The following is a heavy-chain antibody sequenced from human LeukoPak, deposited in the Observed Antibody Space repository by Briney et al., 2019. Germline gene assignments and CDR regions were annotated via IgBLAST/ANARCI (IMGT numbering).Heavy chain of an antibody. CDR3: ARDVYSSGWDFGYYYMDV. J-gene: IGHJ6*03. Sequence: SETLSLTCTVSGGSISSYYWTYIRQPPGKGLEWIGYIYYSGSTNYNPSLKSRVTISIDTSKNQFSLKLSSVTAADTAVYYCARDVYSSGWDFGYYYMDVWGKGTTVTVSS. CDR2: IYYSGST. CDR1: GGSISSYY. V-gene: IGHV4-59*01. D-gene: IGHD6-19*01.